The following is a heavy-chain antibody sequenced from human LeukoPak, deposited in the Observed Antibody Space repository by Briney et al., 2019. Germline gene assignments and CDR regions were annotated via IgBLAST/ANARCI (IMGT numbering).Heavy chain of an antibody. Sequence: GGSLRLSCAASGFTFSNAWMSWVRQAPGKGLEWVGRIKSKTDGGTTDYAAPVKGRFTISRDDSKNTLYLQMNSLKTEDTAVYYCTTFNRPSYSSSWYSTSVWFDPWGQGTLVTASS. CDR2: IKSKTDGGTT. D-gene: IGHD6-13*01. CDR1: GFTFSNAW. J-gene: IGHJ5*02. CDR3: TTFNRPSYSSSWYSTSVWFDP. V-gene: IGHV3-15*01.